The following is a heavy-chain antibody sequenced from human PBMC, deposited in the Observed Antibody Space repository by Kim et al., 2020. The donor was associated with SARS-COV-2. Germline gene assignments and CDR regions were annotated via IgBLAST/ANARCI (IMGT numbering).Heavy chain of an antibody. J-gene: IGHJ4*02. Sequence: ADSVKGRFTISRDNAKNSLYLQMNSLRAEDTALYYCAKGSSPKEQWLVDYWGQGTLVTVSS. CDR3: AKGSSPKEQWLVDY. V-gene: IGHV3-9*01. D-gene: IGHD6-19*01.